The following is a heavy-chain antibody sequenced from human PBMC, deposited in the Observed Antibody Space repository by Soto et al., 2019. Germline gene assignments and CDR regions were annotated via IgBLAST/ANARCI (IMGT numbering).Heavy chain of an antibody. J-gene: IGHJ4*02. CDR1: GYTFTSYG. CDR2: ISAYNGNT. Sequence: ASVKVSCKASGYTFTSYGISWVRQAPGQGLEWMGWISAYNGNTNYAQKLQGRVTMTTDTSTSTAYVELRSLRSGDTAVYYCARLYSSSWYVSEKYYFDYWGQGALVTVSS. D-gene: IGHD6-13*01. CDR3: ARLYSSSWYVSEKYYFDY. V-gene: IGHV1-18*04.